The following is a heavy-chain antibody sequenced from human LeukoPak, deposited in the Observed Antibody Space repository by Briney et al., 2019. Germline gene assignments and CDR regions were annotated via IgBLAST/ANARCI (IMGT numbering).Heavy chain of an antibody. CDR2: IKGKTDGGTT. CDR1: GFTFSNAW. J-gene: IGHJ4*02. D-gene: IGHD4-23*01. Sequence: PGGSLRLSCAASGFTFSNAWMSWVRQAPGKGLEWVGRIKGKTDGGTTDYAAPVKGRFTISRDDSKNTLYLQMNSLKTEDTAVYYCTTDTSYGGVDYWGQGTLVTVSS. CDR3: TTDTSYGGVDY. V-gene: IGHV3-15*01.